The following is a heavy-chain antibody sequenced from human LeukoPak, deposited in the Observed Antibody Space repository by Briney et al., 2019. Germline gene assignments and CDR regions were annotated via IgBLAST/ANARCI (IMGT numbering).Heavy chain of an antibody. CDR2: NYTSGST. V-gene: IGHV4-61*02. CDR1: AGSISSGCYF. J-gene: IGHJ3*02. Sequence: SQTLFLICCVAAGSISSGCYFWCWLRQPAGKGQEWIGRNYTSGSTNYNPSLKSRVTISVDTSKNPFSLKLSTLRAADTAVYSCATKSTIFGDAFDIWDQGTMVTVSS. D-gene: IGHD3-3*01. CDR3: ATKSTIFGDAFDI.